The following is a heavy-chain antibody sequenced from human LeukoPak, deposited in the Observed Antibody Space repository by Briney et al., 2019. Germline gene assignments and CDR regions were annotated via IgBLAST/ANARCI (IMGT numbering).Heavy chain of an antibody. CDR1: GFTFSSYG. J-gene: IGHJ6*02. V-gene: IGHV3-30*18. D-gene: IGHD6-13*01. CDR2: ISYDGSNK. CDR3: AKAKYGSSSLRKNYYYYGMDV. Sequence: QSGGSLRLSCAASGFTFSSYGMHWVRQAPGKGLEWVAVISYDGSNKYYADSVKGRFTISRDNSKNTLYLQMNSLRAEDTAVYYCAKAKYGSSSLRKNYYYYGMDVWGQGTTVTVSS.